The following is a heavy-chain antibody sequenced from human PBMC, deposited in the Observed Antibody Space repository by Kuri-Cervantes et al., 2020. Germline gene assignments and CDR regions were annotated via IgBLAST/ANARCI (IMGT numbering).Heavy chain of an antibody. CDR1: GGFFSGYY. CDR2: INHSGST. V-gene: IGHV4-34*01. D-gene: IGHD1-1*01. CDR3: ARTQPNRQLFDY. Sequence: SETLSFTCAVYGGFFSGYYWSWIRQPPGKGLEWIGEINHSGSTNYNPSLKSRVTISVDTSKNQFSLKLNSVTAADTAVYYCARTQPNRQLFDYWGQGTLVTVSS. J-gene: IGHJ4*02.